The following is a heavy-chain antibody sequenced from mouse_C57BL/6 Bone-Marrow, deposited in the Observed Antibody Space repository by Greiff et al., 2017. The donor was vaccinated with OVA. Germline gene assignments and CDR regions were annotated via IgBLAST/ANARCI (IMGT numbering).Heavy chain of an antibody. CDR2: IDPEDGET. J-gene: IGHJ3*01. Sequence: VKQRTEQGLEWIGRIDPEDGETKYAPKFQGKATITADTSSNTAYLQLSSLTSEDTAVYYCARRGYYDYDGAWFAYWGQGTLVTVSA. V-gene: IGHV14-2*01. CDR3: ARRGYYDYDGAWFAY. D-gene: IGHD2-4*01.